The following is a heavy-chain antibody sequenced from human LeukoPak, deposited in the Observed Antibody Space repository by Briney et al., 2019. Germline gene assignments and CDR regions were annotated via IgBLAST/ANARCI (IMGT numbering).Heavy chain of an antibody. V-gene: IGHV4-59*01. Sequence: SETLSLTCTVSGGSISSYYWSWVRQPPGKGLEWIGYIYYSGSTNYNPSLKSRVTISVDTSKNQFSLKLSSVTAADTAVYYCARGVGTMVRGGVWWFDPWGQGTLVTVSS. D-gene: IGHD3-10*01. CDR3: ARGVGTMVRGGVWWFDP. CDR2: IYYSGST. J-gene: IGHJ5*02. CDR1: GGSISSYY.